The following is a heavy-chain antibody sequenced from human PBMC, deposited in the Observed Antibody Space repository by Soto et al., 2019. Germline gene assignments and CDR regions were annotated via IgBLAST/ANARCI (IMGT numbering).Heavy chain of an antibody. V-gene: IGHV4-31*03. D-gene: IGHD4-17*01. CDR3: AREFYGDYPLRGPGMDV. CDR2: IYYSGST. CDR1: GGSISSGGYY. Sequence: PSETLSLTCTVSGGSISSGGYYWSWIRQHPGKGLEWIGYIYYSGSTYYNPSLKSRVTISVDTSKNQFSLKLSSVTAADTAVYYCAREFYGDYPLRGPGMDVWGQGTTVTVSS. J-gene: IGHJ6*02.